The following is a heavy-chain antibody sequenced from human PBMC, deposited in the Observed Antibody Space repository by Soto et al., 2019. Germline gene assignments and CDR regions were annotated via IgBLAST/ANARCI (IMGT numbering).Heavy chain of an antibody. CDR3: ARDGFTMVRGVTATYWFDP. CDR1: CYTFTSYG. D-gene: IGHD3-10*01. CDR2: ISAYNGNT. Sequence: KGSCKASCYTFTSYGIIWVRQAPGQGLEWMGWISAYNGNTNYAQKLQGGVTMTTDTSTSTAYMELRSLRSDDTAVYYCARDGFTMVRGVTATYWFDPWGQGTLVTVSS. V-gene: IGHV1-18*04. J-gene: IGHJ5*02.